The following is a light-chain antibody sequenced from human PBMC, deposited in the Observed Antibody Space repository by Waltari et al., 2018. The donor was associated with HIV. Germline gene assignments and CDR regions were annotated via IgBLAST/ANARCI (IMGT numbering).Light chain of an antibody. Sequence: QFALTHPASVSVSPEQSINLSSTGTTSDVGSYSYVSWYQQHPGKAPKLMIYDVSNRPSGVSNRFSGSKSGNTASLTISGLQAEDEADYYCSSYTSSSTLVFGGGTKLTVL. CDR3: SSYTSSSTLV. V-gene: IGLV2-14*01. CDR2: DVS. J-gene: IGLJ2*01. CDR1: TSDVGSYSY.